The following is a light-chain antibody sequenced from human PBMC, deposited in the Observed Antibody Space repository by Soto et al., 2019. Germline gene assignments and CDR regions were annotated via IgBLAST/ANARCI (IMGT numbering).Light chain of an antibody. V-gene: IGKV1-39*01. CDR1: QRLNKY. J-gene: IGKJ1*01. Sequence: DIQMTQSPSSLYASVGDSVTITCRASQRLNKYLNWYQHKPWKAPTLLIYGASSLHSGVPTRFSGGGVGTYFPLTINSLQPEDSATYYCQQTYSAPGTFGRGTKVEI. CDR2: GAS. CDR3: QQTYSAPGT.